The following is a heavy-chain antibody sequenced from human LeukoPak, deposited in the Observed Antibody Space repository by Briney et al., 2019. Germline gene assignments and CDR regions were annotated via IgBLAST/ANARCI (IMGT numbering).Heavy chain of an antibody. CDR2: ISYDGSNK. V-gene: IGHV3-30*04. CDR3: ARDYLRGGDYGNWFDP. D-gene: IGHD4-17*01. CDR1: GFTFSSYA. Sequence: GRSLRLSCAASGFTFSSYAMHWVRQAPGKGLEWVAVISYDGSNKYYADSVKGRFTISRDNSKNTLYLQMNSLRAEDTAVYYCARDYLRGGDYGNWFDPWGQGTLVTASS. J-gene: IGHJ5*02.